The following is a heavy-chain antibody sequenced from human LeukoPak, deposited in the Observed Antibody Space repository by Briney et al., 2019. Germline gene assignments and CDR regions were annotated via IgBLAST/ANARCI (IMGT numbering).Heavy chain of an antibody. D-gene: IGHD3-16*01. CDR3: ARGVSRGVDY. J-gene: IGHJ4*02. V-gene: IGHV1-8*02. CDR2: VSTDSGNS. Sequence: ASVKVSCKASGYTFANYDINWVRQATGQGLEWLGWVSTDSGNSDSAQKFQGRITLTRDTSISTVFLELRNLRSDDTAVYYCARGVSRGVDYWGQGTLVTVSS. CDR1: GYTFANYD.